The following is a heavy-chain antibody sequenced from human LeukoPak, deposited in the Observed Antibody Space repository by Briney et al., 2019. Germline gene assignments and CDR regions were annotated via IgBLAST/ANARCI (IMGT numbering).Heavy chain of an antibody. CDR2: ISAYNGNT. J-gene: IGHJ5*02. D-gene: IGHD3-16*01. Sequence: ASVKVSCKASGYTLTSYGISWVRQAPGQGLEWMGWISAYNGNTNYAQKLQGRVTMTTDTSTSTAYMELRSLRSDDTAVYYCARATPGEWATNWFDPWGQGTLVTVSS. CDR1: GYTLTSYG. CDR3: ARATPGEWATNWFDP. V-gene: IGHV1-18*01.